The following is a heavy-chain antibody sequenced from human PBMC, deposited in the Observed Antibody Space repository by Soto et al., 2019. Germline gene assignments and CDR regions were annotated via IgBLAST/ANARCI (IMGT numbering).Heavy chain of an antibody. Sequence: EVQLVESGGGLVQPGGSLRLSCAASGFTFSSYWMHWVRQTPGKGLVWVSRIDDTGSVTTYADSVKGRFTISRDNAKNTLYLQMNSLSAEDTAVYYCARDQTVAGPTTFDYCGQGTLVNVSS. CDR3: ARDQTVAGPTTFDY. V-gene: IGHV3-74*01. CDR1: GFTFSSYW. D-gene: IGHD6-19*01. CDR2: IDDTGSVT. J-gene: IGHJ4*02.